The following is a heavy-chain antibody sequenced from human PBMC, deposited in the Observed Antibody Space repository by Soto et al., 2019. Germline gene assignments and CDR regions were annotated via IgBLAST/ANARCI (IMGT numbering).Heavy chain of an antibody. CDR1: GFTFNSFD. D-gene: IGHD3-3*01. J-gene: IGHJ4*02. Sequence: QVQVVESGGGVVQPGRSLRLSCAASGFTFNSFDMHWVRQAPGRGLEWVAVISHDGSNRYNADSVKGRFTISRDNSKNTVFLEVNRLRHEDTAVYSCAKGMRGHGFWSGYQTQSHWGQGTLVTVSS. CDR3: AKGMRGHGFWSGYQTQSH. CDR2: ISHDGSNR. V-gene: IGHV3-30*18.